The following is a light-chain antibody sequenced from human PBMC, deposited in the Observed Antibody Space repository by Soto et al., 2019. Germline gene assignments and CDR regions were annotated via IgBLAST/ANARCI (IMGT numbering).Light chain of an antibody. CDR1: SSDVGGYNL. V-gene: IGLV2-23*01. CDR2: EGT. CDR3: CSYAGRSILV. J-gene: IGLJ1*01. Sequence: QSVLTQPASVSGSPGQSITISCTGTSSDVGGYNLVSWYQQHPGRAPKLIIYEGTKRPSGVSDRFSVSKSGNTASLTISGLQADDEADYHCCSYAGRSILVFGTGTKGTVL.